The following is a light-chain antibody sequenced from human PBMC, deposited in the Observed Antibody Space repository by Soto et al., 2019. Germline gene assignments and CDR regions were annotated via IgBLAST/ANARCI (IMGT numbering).Light chain of an antibody. V-gene: IGKV1-27*01. J-gene: IGKJ1*01. CDR2: AAS. Sequence: DIQMTQSPSSLSASVGDRVTITCRASQGISNYLAWYQQKPGKVPKLLIYAASTLQSGVTSRFSGSGSGTDFTPTITSLQPEDVATYYCQKYNSAPWTFGQGSKVEVK. CDR1: QGISNY. CDR3: QKYNSAPWT.